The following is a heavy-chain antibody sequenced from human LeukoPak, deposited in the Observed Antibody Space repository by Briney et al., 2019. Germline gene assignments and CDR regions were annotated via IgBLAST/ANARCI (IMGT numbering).Heavy chain of an antibody. CDR1: GYTFTSYD. CDR2: MNPNSGNT. CDR3: ARGYSYGYEADY. V-gene: IGHV1-8*03. D-gene: IGHD5-18*01. J-gene: IGHJ4*01. Sequence: ASVKVSCKASGYTFTSYDINWVRQATGQGLEWMGWMNPNSGNTGYAQKFQGRVTITRNTSISTAYMELSSLRSEDTAVYYCARGYSYGYEADYWGHGTLVTVSS.